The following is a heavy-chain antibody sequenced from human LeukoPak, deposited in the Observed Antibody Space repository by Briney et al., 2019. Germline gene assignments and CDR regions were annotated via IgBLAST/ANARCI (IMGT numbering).Heavy chain of an antibody. CDR3: ARHSTGYSSDY. Sequence: SDPLSLLCSVCGVPMSSYYWSWLRQPPGKGVEWYGYIYYSGSTNYNPSLKSRVTISLDTSKNQFSLKLSSVTAADTAVYYCARHSTGYSSDYWGQGTLVTVSS. J-gene: IGHJ4*02. D-gene: IGHD6-13*01. CDR2: IYYSGST. V-gene: IGHV4-59*08. CDR1: GVPMSSYY.